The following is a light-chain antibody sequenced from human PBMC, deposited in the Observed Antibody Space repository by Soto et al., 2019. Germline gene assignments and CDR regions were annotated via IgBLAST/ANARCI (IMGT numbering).Light chain of an antibody. CDR2: GAS. CDR1: QSVSKNF. Sequence: EIVLTQSPGTLSLSPGERATLSCRASQSVSKNFLAWYQHKRGQAPRLLVSGASNRATGIPARFSGSGSGADFSRTTDRLDLEELAVYFCQQYGSPALTFGGGTKVAIK. V-gene: IGKV3-20*01. CDR3: QQYGSPALT. J-gene: IGKJ4*01.